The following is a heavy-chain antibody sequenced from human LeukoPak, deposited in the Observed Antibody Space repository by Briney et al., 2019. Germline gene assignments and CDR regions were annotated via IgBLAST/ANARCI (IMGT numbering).Heavy chain of an antibody. Sequence: SETLSLTCTVSGGSISSYYWSWIRQPPGKGLEWIGYIYYSGSTNYNPSLKSRVTISVDTSKNQFSLKLSSATAADTAVYYCARVGRYYDALTGYATGGSPFDYWGQGTPVTVSS. J-gene: IGHJ4*02. CDR2: IYYSGST. CDR3: ARVGRYYDALTGYATGGSPFDY. CDR1: GGSISSYY. V-gene: IGHV4-59*01. D-gene: IGHD3-9*01.